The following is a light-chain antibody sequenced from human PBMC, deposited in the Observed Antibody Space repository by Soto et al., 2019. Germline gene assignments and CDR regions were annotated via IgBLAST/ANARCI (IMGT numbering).Light chain of an antibody. J-gene: IGLJ1*01. Sequence: QSVLTQPASVSGSPGQSITISCIGTSSDIGDYNSVSWYQQHPGKAPKLIIYEVSHRPSGVSNRFSGSKSGNTASLTISGLQADDEADYYCNSFTTSTTPYVFGTGTKVTVL. CDR2: EVS. CDR3: NSFTTSTTPYV. CDR1: SSDIGDYNS. V-gene: IGLV2-14*03.